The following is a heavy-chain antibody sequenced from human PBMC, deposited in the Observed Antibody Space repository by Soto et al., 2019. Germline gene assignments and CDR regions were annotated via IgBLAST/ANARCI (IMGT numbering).Heavy chain of an antibody. V-gene: IGHV3-13*01. CDR2: IGTAGDT. CDR1: GFTFSSYD. Sequence: EVQLVESGGGLVQPGGSLRLSCAASGFTFSSYDMNWVRQATGKGLEWVSAIGTAGDTYYPGSVKGRFTISRENAKNALYLQMNRLRAGDTAVDYCARGTSRGYSYEYYLEYWVQGTLVTVSS. D-gene: IGHD5-18*01. J-gene: IGHJ4*02. CDR3: ARGTSRGYSYEYYLEY.